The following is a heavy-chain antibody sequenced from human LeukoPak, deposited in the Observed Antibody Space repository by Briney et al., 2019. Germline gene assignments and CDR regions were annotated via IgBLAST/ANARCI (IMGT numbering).Heavy chain of an antibody. V-gene: IGHV4-59*01. J-gene: IGHJ4*02. CDR2: IYYSGST. CDR3: ASSPYYDSSGSLDY. D-gene: IGHD3-22*01. CDR1: GGSISSYY. Sequence: SETLSLTCTVSGGSISSYYWSWIRQPPGKGLEWIGYIYYSGSTNYNPSLKSRVTISVDTSKNQFSLKLSSVTAADTAAYYCASSPYYDSSGSLDYWGQGTLVTVSS.